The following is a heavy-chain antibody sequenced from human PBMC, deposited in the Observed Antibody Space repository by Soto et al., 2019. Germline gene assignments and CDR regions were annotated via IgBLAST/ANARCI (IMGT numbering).Heavy chain of an antibody. D-gene: IGHD2-2*03. CDR2: MYHSGST. J-gene: IGHJ4*02. CDR3: ARERGWIWAPFDN. Sequence: PSETLSLTCAVSGGSISSGGYSWSWIRQPPGKGLEWIGYMYHSGSTYYNPSLKSRVTISIDRSKNQFSLKLSSVTAADTGVYYCARERGWIWAPFDNWGQGTLVTVSS. CDR1: GGSISSGGYS. V-gene: IGHV4-30-2*01.